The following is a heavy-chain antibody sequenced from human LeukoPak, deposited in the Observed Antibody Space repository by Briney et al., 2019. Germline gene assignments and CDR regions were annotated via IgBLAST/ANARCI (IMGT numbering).Heavy chain of an antibody. V-gene: IGHV4-59*08. CDR1: GGSISSYY. J-gene: IGHJ4*02. CDR3: ARQMVRHFDY. D-gene: IGHD3-10*01. Sequence: PSETLSLTCTVSGGSISSYYWSWIRQPPGKGLEWIGYIYYSGSTNYNPSLKSRVTISVDTSKNQFSLKLSSVTAADTAVYYCARQMVRHFDYWGQGTLVIVSS. CDR2: IYYSGST.